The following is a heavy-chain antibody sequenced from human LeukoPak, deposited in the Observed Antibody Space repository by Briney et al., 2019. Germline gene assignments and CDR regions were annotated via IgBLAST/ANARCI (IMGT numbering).Heavy chain of an antibody. CDR1: GFTFSGSS. Sequence: GGSLRLSCAASGFTFSGSSIHWVRRASGQGLEWVGRIRSKTNTYATAYAASVKGRFTISRDDSKNTAYLQMNGLKTEDTAVYYCSGLRDGYQVSFDYWGQGTLVTVSS. J-gene: IGHJ4*02. V-gene: IGHV3-73*01. CDR2: IRSKTNTYAT. CDR3: SGLRDGYQVSFDY. D-gene: IGHD5-24*01.